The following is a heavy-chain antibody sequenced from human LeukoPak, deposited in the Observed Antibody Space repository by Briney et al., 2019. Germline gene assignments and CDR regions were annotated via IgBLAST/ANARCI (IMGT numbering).Heavy chain of an antibody. V-gene: IGHV4-39*07. D-gene: IGHD4-17*01. CDR3: ERDGDGDYADH. CDR1: GASISGSNYF. CDR2: IYFSGST. Sequence: PSETLSLTCAVAGASISGSNYFWGWIRQPPGKGLEWIGSIYFSGSTVYNPSLKSRVTISLDTSQNQFSLRLSSVPAADTAVYYCERDGDGDYADHWGQGTLVTVSP. J-gene: IGHJ5*02.